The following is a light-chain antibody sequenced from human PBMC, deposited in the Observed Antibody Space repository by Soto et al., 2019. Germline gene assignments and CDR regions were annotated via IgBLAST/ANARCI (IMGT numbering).Light chain of an antibody. CDR1: QDTGSF. CDR3: QQANSFPIT. V-gene: IGKV1-12*01. CDR2: AAS. Sequence: DIQMTQSPSSLSASVGDRVTITCRASQDTGSFLNWYQQRPGKAPNLLIYAASSLQSGVPSRFSGSGSGTDFTLTISSLQPEDFATYYCQQANSFPITFGQGTRLEIK. J-gene: IGKJ5*01.